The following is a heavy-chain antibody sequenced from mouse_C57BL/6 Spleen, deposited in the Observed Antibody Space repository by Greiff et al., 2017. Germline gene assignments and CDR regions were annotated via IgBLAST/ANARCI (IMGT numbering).Heavy chain of an antibody. CDR1: GYTFTGYW. V-gene: IGHV1-9*01. CDR2: ILPGSGST. D-gene: IGHD2-4*01. CDR3: ARGAYDYDGYYAMDY. J-gene: IGHJ4*01. Sequence: QVQLKESGAELMKPGASVKLSCKATGYTFTGYWIEWVKQRPGHGLEWIGEILPGSGSTNYNEKFKGKATFTADTSSNTAYMQLSSLTTEDSAIYYCARGAYDYDGYYAMDYWGQGTSVTVSS.